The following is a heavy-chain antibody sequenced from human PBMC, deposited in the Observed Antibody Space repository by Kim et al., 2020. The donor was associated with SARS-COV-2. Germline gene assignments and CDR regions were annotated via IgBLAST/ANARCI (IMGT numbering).Heavy chain of an antibody. Sequence: GSNKYYATSVKGRFTISRDNSTNALYLQMNSLRAEETAVYYCGPSPRGVWGQGTTVTVSS. J-gene: IGHJ6*02. CDR2: GSNK. V-gene: IGHV3-33*01. D-gene: IGHD6-6*01. CDR3: GPSPRGV.